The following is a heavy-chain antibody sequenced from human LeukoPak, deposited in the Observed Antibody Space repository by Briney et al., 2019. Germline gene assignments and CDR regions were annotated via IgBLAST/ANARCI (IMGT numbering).Heavy chain of an antibody. CDR3: ARGPDAAMVTYGMDV. D-gene: IGHD5-18*01. Sequence: ASVKVSCKASGYTFTGYYMHWVRQAPGQGLEWMGWINPNSGGTNYAQKFQGRVTMTRDTSISTAYMELSRLRSDDTAVYYCARGPDAAMVTYGMDVWGQGTTVTVPS. V-gene: IGHV1-2*02. CDR1: GYTFTGYY. CDR2: INPNSGGT. J-gene: IGHJ6*02.